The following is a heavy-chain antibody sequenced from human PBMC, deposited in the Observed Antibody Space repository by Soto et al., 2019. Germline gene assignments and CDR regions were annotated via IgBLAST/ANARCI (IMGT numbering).Heavy chain of an antibody. J-gene: IGHJ3*02. Sequence: SVKVSCTASGGTFSSYAISWVRQAPGQGLEWMGGIIPIFGTANHAQKSQGRVTITADESTSTAYMELSSLRSEDTAVYYCAAPNDSSGYEAFDIWGQGTMVTVS. V-gene: IGHV1-69*01. D-gene: IGHD3-22*01. CDR2: IIPIFGTA. CDR3: AAPNDSSGYEAFDI. CDR1: GGTFSSYA.